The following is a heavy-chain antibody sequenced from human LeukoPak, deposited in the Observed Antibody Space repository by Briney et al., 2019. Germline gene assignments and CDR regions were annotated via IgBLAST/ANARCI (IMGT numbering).Heavy chain of an antibody. V-gene: IGHV3-33*01. J-gene: IGHJ5*02. CDR3: ARDLHMVRGVVGH. CDR2: IWYDGSNK. D-gene: IGHD3-10*01. CDR1: GFTFSSYG. Sequence: GRSLRLSCAASGFTFSSYGMHWVRQAPGKGLEWVAVIWYDGSNKYYADSVKGRFTISRDNSKNTLYLQMNSLRAEDTAVYYCARDLHMVRGVVGHWGQGTLVTVSS.